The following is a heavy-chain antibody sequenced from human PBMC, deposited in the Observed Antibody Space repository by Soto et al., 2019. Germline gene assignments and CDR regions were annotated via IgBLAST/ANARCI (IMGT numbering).Heavy chain of an antibody. CDR1: GGSISSYY. V-gene: IGHV4-59*01. D-gene: IGHD6-13*01. CDR2: IYYSGST. Sequence: QVQLQESGPGLVKPSETLSLTCTVSGGSISSYYWSWIRQPPGKGLEWIGYIYYSGSTNYNPSLKSRVTISVDTSKNQFSLKLSSVTAADTAVYYCARERGAAAGTDKGMDVWGQGTTVTVSS. CDR3: ARERGAAAGTDKGMDV. J-gene: IGHJ6*02.